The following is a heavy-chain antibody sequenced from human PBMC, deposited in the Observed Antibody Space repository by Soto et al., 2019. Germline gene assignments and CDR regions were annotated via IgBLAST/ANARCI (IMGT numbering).Heavy chain of an antibody. CDR3: VRFGASRAFDY. J-gene: IGHJ4*02. D-gene: IGHD3-3*01. CDR1: GFTFSSYA. Sequence: GSLRLSCAASGFTFSSYAMSWVRQAPGKGLEWVSAISGSGGSTYYADSVKGRFTISRDNSKNTLYLQVSSLRPDDTAVYYCVRFGASRAFDYWGQGTLVTVSS. V-gene: IGHV3-23*01. CDR2: ISGSGGST.